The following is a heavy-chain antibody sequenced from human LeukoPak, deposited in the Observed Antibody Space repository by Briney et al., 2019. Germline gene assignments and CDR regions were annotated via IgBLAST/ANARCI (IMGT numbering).Heavy chain of an antibody. CDR2: INHSGST. CDR1: GGSFSGYY. V-gene: IGHV4-34*01. J-gene: IGHJ4*02. D-gene: IGHD3-16*01. Sequence: PSETLSLTCAVYGGSFSGYYWSWIRQPPGKGLEWIGEINHSGSTIYNPSLKSRITISVDTSKNQFSLKLRSVTAADTAVYYCARVLPGDYVWSFDYWGQGTLVTVSS. CDR3: ARVLPGDYVWSFDY.